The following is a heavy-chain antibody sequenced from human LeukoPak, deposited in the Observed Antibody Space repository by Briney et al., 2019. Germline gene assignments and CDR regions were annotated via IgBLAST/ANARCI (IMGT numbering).Heavy chain of an antibody. CDR1: GFTLSTYA. CDR2: ISGSGGST. D-gene: IGHD3-10*01. V-gene: IGHV3-23*01. Sequence: PGGSLRLSCAASGFTLSTYAMSWVRQAPGKGLEWVSAISGSGGSTYYADSVRGRFTISRDNSKNTLYLEVMSPTAEDTAVYYCAKDDAWLRFGEWSQGTLVTISS. CDR3: AKDDAWLRFGE. J-gene: IGHJ4*02.